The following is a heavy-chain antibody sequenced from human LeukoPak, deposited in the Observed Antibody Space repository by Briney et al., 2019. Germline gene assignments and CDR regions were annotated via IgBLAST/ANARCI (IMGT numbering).Heavy chain of an antibody. CDR2: FYYSGST. CDR1: GGSISSSSYY. CDR3: ARDNMGDYYDSSGYPYYFDY. D-gene: IGHD3-22*01. J-gene: IGHJ4*02. Sequence: PSETLSLTCTVSGGSISSSSYYWSWIRQSPGKGLEWIGYFYYSGSTNHNPSLKSRVTISVDTSKNQFSLKLSSVTAADTAVYYCARDNMGDYYDSSGYPYYFDYWGQGTLVTVSS. V-gene: IGHV4-61*01.